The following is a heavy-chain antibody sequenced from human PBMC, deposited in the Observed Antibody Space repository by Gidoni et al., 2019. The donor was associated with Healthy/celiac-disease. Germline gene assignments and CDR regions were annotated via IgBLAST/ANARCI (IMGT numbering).Heavy chain of an antibody. Sequence: QVQLVQSGAEVKKSGASVKVSCKASGYTFTSYGISWVRQAPGQGLEWMGWISAYNGNTNYAQKLQGRVTMTTDTSTSTAYMELRSLRSDDTAVYYCARDLEPFEYSSSSGAFDIWGQGKMVTVSS. J-gene: IGHJ3*02. CDR2: ISAYNGNT. CDR1: GYTFTSYG. V-gene: IGHV1-18*01. D-gene: IGHD6-6*01. CDR3: ARDLEPFEYSSSSGAFDI.